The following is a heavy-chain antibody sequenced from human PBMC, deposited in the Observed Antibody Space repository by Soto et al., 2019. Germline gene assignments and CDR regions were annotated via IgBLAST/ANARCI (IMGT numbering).Heavy chain of an antibody. CDR2: SRNKANSYST. Sequence: EVQLVESGGGLVQPGGSLRLSCAASGFTFSDHYMDWVRQAPGKGLEWVGRSRNKANSYSTEYAASVKGRFTISRDESKDSLYLQKNSLKTGDTAVYHCSSFSGSYSRAFDYWGQGTLVTVSS. D-gene: IGHD1-26*01. V-gene: IGHV3-72*01. CDR3: SSFSGSYSRAFDY. CDR1: GFTFSDHY. J-gene: IGHJ4*02.